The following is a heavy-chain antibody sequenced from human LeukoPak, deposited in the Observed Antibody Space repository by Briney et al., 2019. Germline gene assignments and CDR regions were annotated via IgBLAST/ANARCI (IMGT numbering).Heavy chain of an antibody. J-gene: IGHJ4*02. CDR2: INPNSGGT. D-gene: IGHD2-2*01. CDR1: GYTFTSYG. Sequence: GASVKVSCKASGYTFTSYGISWVRQAPGQGLEWMGWINPNSGGTNYAQKFQGRVTMTRDTSISTAYMELSRLRSDDTAVYYCASGQLLFFDYWGQGTLVTVSS. V-gene: IGHV1-2*02. CDR3: ASGQLLFFDY.